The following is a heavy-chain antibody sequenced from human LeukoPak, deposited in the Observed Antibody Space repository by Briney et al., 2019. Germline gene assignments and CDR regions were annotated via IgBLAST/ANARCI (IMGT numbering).Heavy chain of an antibody. CDR3: ARSREGSSWYDAFDI. D-gene: IGHD6-13*01. Sequence: GGSLRLSCAASGFTFSTYAMHWVRQAPGKGLEWVAVISYDGSNKCYADSVKGRFTISRDNSKNTLYLQMNSLRAEDTAVFYCARSREGSSWYDAFDIWGQGTMVTVSS. J-gene: IGHJ3*02. CDR1: GFTFSTYA. CDR2: ISYDGSNK. V-gene: IGHV3-30-3*01.